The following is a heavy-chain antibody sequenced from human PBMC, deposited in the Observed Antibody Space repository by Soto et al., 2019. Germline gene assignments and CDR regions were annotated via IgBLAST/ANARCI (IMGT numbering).Heavy chain of an antibody. D-gene: IGHD1-20*01. CDR3: AREAKADGIDY. CDR1: GFTFSSYS. Sequence: GGSLRLSCAASGFTFSSYSMNWVRQAPGKGLEWVSYISSSSSTIYYADSVKGRFTISRDNAKNSLYLQMNSLRAEDTAVYYCAREAKADGIDYWGQGTLVTVSS. CDR2: ISSSSSTI. V-gene: IGHV3-48*01. J-gene: IGHJ4*02.